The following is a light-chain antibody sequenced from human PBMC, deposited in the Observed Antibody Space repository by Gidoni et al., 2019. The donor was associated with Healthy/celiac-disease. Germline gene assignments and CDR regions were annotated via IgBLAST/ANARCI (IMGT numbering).Light chain of an antibody. V-gene: IGLV2-14*01. CDR3: SSYTSSSTVI. CDR2: EVT. Sequence: VSGSPGQSITISCTGTSSDVGGYNSVSWYQQHPGKAPKLMIYEVTNRPSGVSNRFSGSKSGNTASLTISGLQAEDEADYYCSSYTSSSTVIFGGGTKLTVL. J-gene: IGLJ2*01. CDR1: SSDVGGYNS.